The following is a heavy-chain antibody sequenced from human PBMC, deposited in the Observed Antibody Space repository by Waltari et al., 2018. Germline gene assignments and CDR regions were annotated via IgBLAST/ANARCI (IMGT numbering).Heavy chain of an antibody. D-gene: IGHD3-9*01. J-gene: IGHJ3*01. Sequence: EVQLVESGGGLVQPGGSLRLSCAASRFTFSNHWMSWVRQAPGKGLEWGASIKQDGSDSYSRDSVRGRFTISRDNAKNSLHLQMNSLRTEDTAVYYCARNLVTPISFEGVFDFWGQGTLVTVSS. V-gene: IGHV3-7*01. CDR3: ARNLVTPISFEGVFDF. CDR2: IKQDGSDS. CDR1: RFTFSNHW.